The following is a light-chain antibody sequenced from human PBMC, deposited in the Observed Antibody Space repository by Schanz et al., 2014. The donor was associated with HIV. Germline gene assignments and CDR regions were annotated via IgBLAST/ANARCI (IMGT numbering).Light chain of an antibody. J-gene: IGLJ3*02. CDR3: CSCTNTSPWV. CDR1: SSDVGADNS. CDR2: DVT. V-gene: IGLV2-14*03. Sequence: QSALTQPASVSGSPGQSITISCTGTSSDVGADNSVSWYQQHPGRAPRLLVYDVTYRPSGVSNRFSGSKSGKADCLTISGLQTEDKGDYYCCSCTNTSPWVFAGGPKLTVL.